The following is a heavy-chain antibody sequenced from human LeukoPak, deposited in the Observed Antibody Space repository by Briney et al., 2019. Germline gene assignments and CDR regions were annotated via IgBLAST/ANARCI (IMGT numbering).Heavy chain of an antibody. Sequence: ASVKVSCRASGYTIINYGISWVRQAPGQGLEWMGWISAYNGNTNYAQKLQGRVTMTTDTSTSTAYMELRSLRSDDTAVYYCARDLWGSSGWYGAFDIWGQGTMVTVSS. J-gene: IGHJ3*02. CDR1: GYTIINYG. V-gene: IGHV1-18*01. D-gene: IGHD6-19*01. CDR3: ARDLWGSSGWYGAFDI. CDR2: ISAYNGNT.